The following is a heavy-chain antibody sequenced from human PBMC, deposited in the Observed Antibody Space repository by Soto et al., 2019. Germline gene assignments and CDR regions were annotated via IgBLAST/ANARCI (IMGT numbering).Heavy chain of an antibody. D-gene: IGHD3-16*01. CDR2: ISPFGGAT. V-gene: IGHV1-46*01. CDR3: AKGRGGKTVANFGMDV. CDR1: GDSVSNDY. J-gene: IGHJ6*02. Sequence: GASVKVSCKASGDSVSNDYLYWVRQAPGQGFEWLGLISPFGGATAYAQRFKGRVTVTMDKSSTSFYLELSSLRSDDTAVYYCAKGRGGKTVANFGMDVWGQGVTVTVSS.